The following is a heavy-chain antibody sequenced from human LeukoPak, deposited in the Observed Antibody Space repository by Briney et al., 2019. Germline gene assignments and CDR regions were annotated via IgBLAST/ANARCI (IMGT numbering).Heavy chain of an antibody. Sequence: GRSLRLSCAASGFAFSSFGMHWVRQAPGKGLEWVAVIWCDGTNKYYADSVKGRFTISRDNSKNTLYLQMNSLRAEDTAVYYCARATVTRWFDPWGQGTLVTVSS. CDR3: ARATVTRWFDP. V-gene: IGHV3-33*01. D-gene: IGHD4-17*01. CDR1: GFAFSSFG. CDR2: IWCDGTNK. J-gene: IGHJ5*02.